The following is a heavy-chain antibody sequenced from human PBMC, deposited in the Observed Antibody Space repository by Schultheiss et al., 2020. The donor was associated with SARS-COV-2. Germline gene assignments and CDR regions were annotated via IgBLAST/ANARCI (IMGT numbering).Heavy chain of an antibody. Sequence: ASVKVSCKASGYTFTSYYMHWVRQAPGQWLEWMGIINPSGGSTSYAQKFQGRVTMTRDTSTSTFYMELSSLRSENTAVYYCARGSYEFCSGYHYYYCMYVWGQGTTVTVSS. D-gene: IGHD3-3*01. V-gene: IGHV1-46*01. CDR3: ARGSYEFCSGYHYYYCMYV. J-gene: IGHJ6*02. CDR2: INPSGGST. CDR1: GYTFTSYY.